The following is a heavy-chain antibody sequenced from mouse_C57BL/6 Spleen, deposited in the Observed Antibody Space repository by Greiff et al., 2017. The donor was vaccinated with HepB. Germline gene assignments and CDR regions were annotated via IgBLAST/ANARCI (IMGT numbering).Heavy chain of an antibody. CDR3: AREGDSNYFYAMDY. CDR1: GYTFTDYN. J-gene: IGHJ4*01. Sequence: EVQLQQSGPELVKPGASVKIPCKASGYTFTDYNMDWVKQSHGKSLEWIGDINPNNGGTIYNQKFKGKATLTVDKSSSTAYMELRSLTSEDTAVYYCAREGDSNYFYAMDYWGQGTSVTVSS. CDR2: INPNNGGT. D-gene: IGHD2-5*01. V-gene: IGHV1-18*01.